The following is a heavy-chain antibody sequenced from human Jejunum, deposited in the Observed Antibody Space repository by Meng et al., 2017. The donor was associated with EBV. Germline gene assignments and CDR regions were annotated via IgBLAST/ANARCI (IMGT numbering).Heavy chain of an antibody. Sequence: QLQLQEPGPGLGNPSETLSLTCTVSGGSVNSGNVYWSWIRQPPGKGLEWIGYIYYSGSTNYIPSLKSRVTISLDTSKNQFSLKLSSVTAADTAVYYCAGLRYSGYDRAFDYWDQGALVTVSS. V-gene: IGHV4-61*01. D-gene: IGHD5-12*01. J-gene: IGHJ4*02. CDR2: IYYSGST. CDR3: AGLRYSGYDRAFDY. CDR1: GGSVNSGNVY.